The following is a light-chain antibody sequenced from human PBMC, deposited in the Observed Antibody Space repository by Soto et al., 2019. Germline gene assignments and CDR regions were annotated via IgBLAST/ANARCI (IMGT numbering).Light chain of an antibody. J-gene: IGLJ2*01. CDR3: CSYAGSSILV. V-gene: IGLV2-23*01. CDR1: SSDVGSYNL. CDR2: EGS. Sequence: QSVLTQPASVSGSPGQSITISCTGTSSDVGSYNLGSWYQQHPGKAPKLMIYEGSKRPSGVSNRFSGSKSGNTASLTISGLQAEDEADYYCCSYAGSSILVFGGGTKLTV.